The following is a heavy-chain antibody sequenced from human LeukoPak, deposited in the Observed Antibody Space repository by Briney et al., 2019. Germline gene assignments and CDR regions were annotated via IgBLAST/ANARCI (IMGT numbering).Heavy chain of an antibody. CDR2: ISSTSTFI. V-gene: IGHV3-21*01. CDR3: ARHYFDSSDYPQTYYYYYMDV. Sequence: PGGSLRLSCAASGFTFSRYSMNWVRQAPGKGLEWVASISSTSTFIYSADSVKGRFTISRDTANNSLFLQMNSLRAEDTAIYYCARHYFDSSDYPQTYYYYYMDVWGKGTTVTVSS. J-gene: IGHJ6*03. D-gene: IGHD3-22*01. CDR1: GFTFSRYS.